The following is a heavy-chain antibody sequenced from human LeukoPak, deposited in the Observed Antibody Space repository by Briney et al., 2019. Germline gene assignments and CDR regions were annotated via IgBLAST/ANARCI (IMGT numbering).Heavy chain of an antibody. CDR1: GDSVSSNSAA. V-gene: IGHV6-1*01. Sequence: SQTLSLTCAISGDSVSSNSAAWNWIRQSPSRGLEWLGRTYYRSKWYNDYAVSVKSRITINPDTSKNQFSLQLYSVTPEDTAVYYCARSHSSGWYGYYYYGMDVWGQGTTVTVSS. D-gene: IGHD6-19*01. CDR3: ARSHSSGWYGYYYYGMDV. CDR2: TYYRSKWYN. J-gene: IGHJ6*02.